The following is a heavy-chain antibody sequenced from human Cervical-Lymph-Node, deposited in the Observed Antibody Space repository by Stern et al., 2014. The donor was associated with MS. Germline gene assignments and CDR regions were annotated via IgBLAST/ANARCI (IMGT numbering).Heavy chain of an antibody. V-gene: IGHV4-30-4*01. J-gene: IGHJ5*02. CDR3: ARTDILLIDH. CDR1: GASIRSDDYY. D-gene: IGHD3-10*01. Sequence: QVQLQESGPGLVKPSQTLSLTCTVSGASIRSDDYYWTWIRQTTGKGLEWIGYIHYSGNTYYSPSLRSRVTISVDTSKNQFSLKLSSVTAADTAVYYCARTDILLIDHWGQGTLVTVSS. CDR2: IHYSGNT.